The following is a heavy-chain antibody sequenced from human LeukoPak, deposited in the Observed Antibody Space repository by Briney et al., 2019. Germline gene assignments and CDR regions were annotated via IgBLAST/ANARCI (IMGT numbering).Heavy chain of an antibody. Sequence: GGALKISCKGSGYSFTSYWIGWVRQMPGKGLEWMGIIYHGDSNTSLRPSFQGHVTISADKPISTAYLQWSSLKASDSAIYLCARPAKGTVSGLLYFDLWGRGTLVT. CDR2: IYHGDSNT. J-gene: IGHJ2*01. D-gene: IGHD4-17*01. CDR3: ARPAKGTVSGLLYFDL. V-gene: IGHV5-51*04. CDR1: GYSFTSYW.